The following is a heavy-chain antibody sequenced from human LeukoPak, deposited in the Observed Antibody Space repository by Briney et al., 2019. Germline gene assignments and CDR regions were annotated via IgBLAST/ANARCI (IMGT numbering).Heavy chain of an antibody. J-gene: IGHJ3*02. V-gene: IGHV4-30-2*01. CDR2: IYLSGNT. CDR3: AKVGYSGGYYAFDI. CDR1: GGSISSGGYS. D-gene: IGHD1-26*01. Sequence: PSQTLSLTCAVSGGSISSGGYSWSWIRQPPGKGLEWIGYIYLSGNTYYNPFLKSRVTISVDRSKNQFSLKLSSVTAADTAVYYCAKVGYSGGYYAFDIWGQGTMVTVSS.